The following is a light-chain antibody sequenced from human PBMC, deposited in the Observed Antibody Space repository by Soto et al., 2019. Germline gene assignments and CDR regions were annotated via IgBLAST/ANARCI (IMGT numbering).Light chain of an antibody. Sequence: DIQMTQSPSSVSASVGDRITITCRTSQDIGGRSAWFQQKPGKAPQYLIQAASILQSGVPSRFSGSGSGTEFILSINNLQPEDFASYFCLQVYSFPRTFGLGTKVDIK. CDR1: QDIGGR. J-gene: IGKJ1*01. CDR2: AAS. CDR3: LQVYSFPRT. V-gene: IGKV1-12*01.